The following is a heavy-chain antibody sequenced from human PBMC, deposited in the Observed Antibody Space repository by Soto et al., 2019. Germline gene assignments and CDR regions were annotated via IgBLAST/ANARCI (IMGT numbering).Heavy chain of an antibody. Sequence: ASVKVSCKASGYTFTSYAMHWVRQAPGERLEWMGWINAGNGNTKYSQKFQGRVTITRDTSASTAYMELSSLRSEDTAVYYCARSSPLGPFDWFHFDYWGQGTLVTVSS. V-gene: IGHV1-3*01. CDR2: INAGNGNT. CDR3: ARSSPLGPFDWFHFDY. D-gene: IGHD3-9*01. J-gene: IGHJ4*02. CDR1: GYTFTSYA.